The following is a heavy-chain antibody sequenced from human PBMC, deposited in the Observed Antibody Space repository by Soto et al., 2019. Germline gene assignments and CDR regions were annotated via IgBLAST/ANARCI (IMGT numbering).Heavy chain of an antibody. CDR2: IRSKTSSETR. CDR1: GFPFTKAW. V-gene: IGHV3-15*01. J-gene: IGHJ3*02. Sequence: GGSLRLSCAASGFPFTKAWMTWVRQAPGKGLEWVGRIRSKTSSETREYAAPVKGRFTIPRDDSKNMLYLEMNSLKIEDTGVYYCTTGGFTGIVGIWGQGTMVTVSS. CDR3: TTGGFTGIVGI. D-gene: IGHD3-22*01.